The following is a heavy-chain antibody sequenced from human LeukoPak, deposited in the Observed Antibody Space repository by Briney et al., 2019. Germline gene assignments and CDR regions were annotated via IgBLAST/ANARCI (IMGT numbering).Heavy chain of an antibody. Sequence: SETLSLTCAVSGGSISSSNWWSWVRQPPGKGLEWIGEIYHSGSTNYNPSLKSRVTISVDKSKNQFSLKLSSVTAADTAVYYCARAAYSGSYHSDYWGQGTLVTVSS. V-gene: IGHV4-4*02. CDR2: IYHSGST. J-gene: IGHJ4*02. CDR1: GGSISSSNW. CDR3: ARAAYSGSYHSDY. D-gene: IGHD1-26*01.